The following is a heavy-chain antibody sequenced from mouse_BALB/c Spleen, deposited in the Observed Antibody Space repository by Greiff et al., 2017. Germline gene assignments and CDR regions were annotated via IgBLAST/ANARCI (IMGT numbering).Heavy chain of an antibody. CDR3: ARSKLNAMDY. D-gene: IGHD1-3*01. CDR1: GYTFTSYW. CDR2: IDPSDSYT. V-gene: IGHV1-69*02. J-gene: IGHJ4*01. Sequence: QVQLQQSGAELVKPGASVKLSCKASGYTFTSYWMHWVKRRPGQGLEWIGEIDPSDSYTNYNQKFKGKATLTVDKSSSTAYMQLSSLTSEDSAVYYCARSKLNAMDYWGQGTSVTVSS.